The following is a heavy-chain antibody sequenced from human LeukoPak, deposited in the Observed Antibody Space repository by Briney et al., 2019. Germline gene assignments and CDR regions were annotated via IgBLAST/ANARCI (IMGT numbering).Heavy chain of an antibody. CDR1: GYTFTSYG. J-gene: IGHJ4*02. Sequence: EASVKVSCKASGYTFTSYGISWVRQAPGQGLEWMGWISAYNGNTNYAQKFQGRVTMTTDTSTSTAYMELRSLRSDDTAVYYCARGGDYYGSGNYYRAMDYWGQGTLVTVSS. D-gene: IGHD3-10*01. CDR3: ARGGDYYGSGNYYRAMDY. V-gene: IGHV1-18*01. CDR2: ISAYNGNT.